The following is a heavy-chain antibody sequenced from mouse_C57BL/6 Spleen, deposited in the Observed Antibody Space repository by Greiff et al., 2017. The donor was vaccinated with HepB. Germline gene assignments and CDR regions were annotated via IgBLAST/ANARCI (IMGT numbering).Heavy chain of an antibody. Sequence: EVQRVESGGGLVKPGGSLKLSCAASGFTFSSYAMSWVRQTPEKRLEWVATISDGGSYTYYPDNVKGRFTISRDNAKNNLYLQMSHLKSEDTAMYYCARGYDYDEVAWFAYWGQGTLVTVSA. CDR1: GFTFSSYA. CDR3: ARGYDYDEVAWFAY. D-gene: IGHD2-4*01. J-gene: IGHJ3*01. V-gene: IGHV5-4*01. CDR2: ISDGGSYT.